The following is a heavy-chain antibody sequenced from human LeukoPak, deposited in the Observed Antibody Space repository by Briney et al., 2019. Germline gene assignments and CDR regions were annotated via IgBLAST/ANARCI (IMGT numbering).Heavy chain of an antibody. CDR3: ARYRSGYPQDSDY. D-gene: IGHD6-19*01. CDR2: INPRGST. V-gene: IGHV4-34*01. J-gene: IGHJ4*02. Sequence: SETLSLTCDVVYAGSFSGWYWSWIRQSPGKGLEWIGEINPRGSTNYNPSLKSRITVSVDTSKNQISLNLTSVSAADTAVYYCARYRSGYPQDSDYWGQGTLVTVSS. CDR1: AGSFSGWY.